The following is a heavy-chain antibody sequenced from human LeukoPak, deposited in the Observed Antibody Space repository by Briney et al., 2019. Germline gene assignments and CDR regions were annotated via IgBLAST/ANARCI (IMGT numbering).Heavy chain of an antibody. CDR3: ARAGGGSSWFTPSGNWFDP. V-gene: IGHV3-7*01. D-gene: IGHD6-13*01. J-gene: IGHJ5*02. Sequence: PGGSLRLSCAASGFTFSSYWMSWVRQAPGKGLEWVANIKQDGSEKYYVDSVKGRFTISRDNAKNSLYLQMNRLRAEETAVYSWARAGGGSSWFTPSGNWFDPWGQGTLVTVSS. CDR1: GFTFSSYW. CDR2: IKQDGSEK.